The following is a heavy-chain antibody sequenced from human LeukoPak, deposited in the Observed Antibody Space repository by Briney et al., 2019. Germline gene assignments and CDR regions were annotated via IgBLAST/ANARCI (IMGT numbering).Heavy chain of an antibody. D-gene: IGHD5-12*01. CDR3: AREIVATIGVLYYYGMDV. CDR2: ISAYNGNT. J-gene: IGHJ6*02. Sequence: EASVKVSCKAPGYTFTSYGISWVRQAPGQGLEWMGWISAYNGNTNYAQKLQGRVTMTTDTSTSTAYMELRSLRSDDTAVYYCAREIVATIGVLYYYGMDVWGQGTTVTVSS. CDR1: GYTFTSYG. V-gene: IGHV1-18*01.